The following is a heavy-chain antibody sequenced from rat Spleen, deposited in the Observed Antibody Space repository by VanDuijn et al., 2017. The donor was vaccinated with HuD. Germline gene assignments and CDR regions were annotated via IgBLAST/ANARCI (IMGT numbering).Heavy chain of an antibody. CDR3: AREADKPFHYFDY. CDR1: GFTFSGYW. CDR2: INTDGDST. D-gene: IGHD1-6*01. V-gene: IGHV5-58*01. J-gene: IGHJ2*01. Sequence: EVQLVETGGGLVQPGRSLKLSCVASGFTFSGYWMYWLRQAPGKGLEWISSINTDGDSTSYPDSVKGRFTISRDNTKSTLYLQMDSLRSEDTATYFCAREADKPFHYFDYWGQGVMVTVSS.